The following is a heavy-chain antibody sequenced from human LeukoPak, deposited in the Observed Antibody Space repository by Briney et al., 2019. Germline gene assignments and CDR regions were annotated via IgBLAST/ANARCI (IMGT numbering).Heavy chain of an antibody. V-gene: IGHV3-30*02. CDR3: AKDNYYDSSGYYISYYYYMDV. Sequence: GGSLRLSCAASGFTFSSYGMHWVRQAPGKGLEWVAFIRYDGSNKYYADSVKGRFTISRDNSKNTLYLKMNSLRAEDTAVYYCAKDNYYDSSGYYISYYYYMDVWGKGTTVTVSS. J-gene: IGHJ6*03. CDR2: IRYDGSNK. CDR1: GFTFSSYG. D-gene: IGHD3-22*01.